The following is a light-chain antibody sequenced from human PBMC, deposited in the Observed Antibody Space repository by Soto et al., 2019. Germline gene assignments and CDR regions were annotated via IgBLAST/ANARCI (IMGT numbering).Light chain of an antibody. CDR2: DAS. CDR1: QSISSW. CDR3: QQCDSDPYT. V-gene: IGKV1-5*01. J-gene: IGKJ2*01. Sequence: DIEMTQSPSTLSASVGDRVSITCRASQSISSWLAWYQQKPGKAPKLLIYDASSLESGVPSRFSGSGSGTQFTLSVSSLQPDGFATYYCQQCDSDPYTFGQGTNLEIK.